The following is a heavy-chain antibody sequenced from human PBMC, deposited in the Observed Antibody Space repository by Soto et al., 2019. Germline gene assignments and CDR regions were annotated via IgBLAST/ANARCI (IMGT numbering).Heavy chain of an antibody. J-gene: IGHJ4*02. CDR1: GFTFSSYA. V-gene: IGHV3-23*01. CDR3: ASDLVPPHARRDHFDY. CDR2: ISGSGGST. Sequence: GGSLRLSCAASGFTFSSYAMSWVRQAPGKGLEWVSAISGSGGSTYYADSVKGRFTISRDNSKNTLYLQMNSLRAEDTAVYYCASDLVPPHARRDHFDYWGQGTLVTVSS.